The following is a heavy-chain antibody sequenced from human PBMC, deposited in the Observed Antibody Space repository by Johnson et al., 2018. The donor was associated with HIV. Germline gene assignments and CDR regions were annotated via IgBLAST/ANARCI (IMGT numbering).Heavy chain of an antibody. V-gene: IGHV3-30*04. Sequence: QEKLVESGGGVVQPGRSLRLSCAASGFTFSSYAMHWVRQAPGKGLEWVAVISYDGSNKYYADSLKVRFTISRDNAKNSLYLQMDSLRPEDTALYYCVRGGLGYQNFHDRFDVWGQGTVVTVSS. D-gene: IGHD3-16*02. J-gene: IGHJ3*01. CDR2: ISYDGSNK. CDR3: VRGGLGYQNFHDRFDV. CDR1: GFTFSSYA.